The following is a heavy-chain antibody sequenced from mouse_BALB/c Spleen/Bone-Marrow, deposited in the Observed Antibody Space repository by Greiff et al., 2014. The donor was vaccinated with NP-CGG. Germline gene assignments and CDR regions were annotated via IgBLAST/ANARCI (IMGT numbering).Heavy chain of an antibody. CDR1: GFSLTTYG. V-gene: IGHV2-2*02. Sequence: VKLMESGPGLVKPSQSLSITCTVSGFSLTTYGLHWVRQSPGKGLEWLGVIWSGGGTDYNAAFISRLIITKDNSMSQVFFKMNSLQTNDTAMYYCARKGYTGYFDVWGAGTTVTVSS. CDR3: ARKGYTGYFDV. D-gene: IGHD2-2*01. CDR2: IWSGGGT. J-gene: IGHJ1*01.